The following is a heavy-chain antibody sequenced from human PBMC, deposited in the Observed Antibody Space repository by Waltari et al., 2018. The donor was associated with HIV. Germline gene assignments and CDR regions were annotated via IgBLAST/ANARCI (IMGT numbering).Heavy chain of an antibody. J-gene: IGHJ4*02. CDR1: GFPFGDYG. D-gene: IGHD6-19*01. CDR3: ARGGVAVPGIHY. Sequence: DVPVVESGGGLVKPGRSLRLSCTGSGFPFGDYGLSWFRQAPGKGLELVGFIRLKANGGATQYGASVKGRFTISREDSKSVAYLQMNSLEIEDTAVYFCARGGVAVPGIHYWGQGTPGHRLL. CDR2: IRLKANGGAT. V-gene: IGHV3-49*05.